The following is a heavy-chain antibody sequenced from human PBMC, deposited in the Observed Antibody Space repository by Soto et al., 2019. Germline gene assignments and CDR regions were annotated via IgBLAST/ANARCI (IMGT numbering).Heavy chain of an antibody. D-gene: IGHD5-18*01. Sequence: ASVKVSCKASGYTFTSYGSSWVRQAPGQGLEWMGWISAYNGNTNYAQKLQGRVTMTTDTSTSTAYMELRSLRSDDTAVYYCARDRSYGPSLFLDYWGQGTLVTVSS. CDR3: ARDRSYGPSLFLDY. CDR1: GYTFTSYG. CDR2: ISAYNGNT. J-gene: IGHJ4*02. V-gene: IGHV1-18*01.